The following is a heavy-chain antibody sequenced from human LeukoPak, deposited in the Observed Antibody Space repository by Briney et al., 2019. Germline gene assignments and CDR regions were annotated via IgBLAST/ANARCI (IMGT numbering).Heavy chain of an antibody. CDR1: GGSFSDYY. Sequence: SETLSLTCALYGGSFSDYYWSWIRQPPGKGLEWIGEINHSGITNYNPSLKSRVSISADPSKNQFSLKLNSVTAADTAVYYCAREPLTTVVTPFDCWGQGTLVTVSS. CDR2: INHSGIT. V-gene: IGHV4-34*01. D-gene: IGHD4-23*01. CDR3: AREPLTTVVTPFDC. J-gene: IGHJ4*02.